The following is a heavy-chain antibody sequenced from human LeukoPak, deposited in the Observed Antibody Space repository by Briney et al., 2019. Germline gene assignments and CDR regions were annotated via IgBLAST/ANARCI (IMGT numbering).Heavy chain of an antibody. CDR3: AKDRFRFREFPLDY. CDR2: ISYDGSSK. V-gene: IGHV3-30*18. Sequence: GRSLRLSCAASGFTFSSYGMHWVRQAPGKGLEWVAVISYDGSSKYYADSVKGRFTISRDNSKNTLYLQMNSLRAEDTAVYYCAKDRFRFREFPLDYWGQGTLVTVSS. CDR1: GFTFSSYG. J-gene: IGHJ4*02. D-gene: IGHD3-10*01.